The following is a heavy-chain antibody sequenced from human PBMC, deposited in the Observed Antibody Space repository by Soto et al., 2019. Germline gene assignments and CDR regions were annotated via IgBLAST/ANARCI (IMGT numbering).Heavy chain of an antibody. CDR2: IYYSGST. J-gene: IGHJ4*02. Sequence: SETLSLTCTVSGGSISSGGYYWSWIRQHPGKGLEWIGYIYYSGSTYYNPSLKSRVTISVDTSKNQFSLKLNSVTAADTAVYYCATEVGGTYTFDYWGQGTLVTVSS. D-gene: IGHD2-15*01. V-gene: IGHV4-31*03. CDR3: ATEVGGTYTFDY. CDR1: GGSISSGGYY.